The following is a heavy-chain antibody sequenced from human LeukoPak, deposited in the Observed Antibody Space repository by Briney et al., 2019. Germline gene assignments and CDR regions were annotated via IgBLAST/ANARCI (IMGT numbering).Heavy chain of an antibody. CDR1: GVIFSNYW. D-gene: IGHD5-18*01. J-gene: IGHJ4*02. V-gene: IGHV3-74*01. CDR3: ARGGGYSYGSFDY. Sequence: PGGSLRLSCAASGVIFSNYWMHWVRQAPGKGLVWVSRINRDGSSTSYADSVKVRFTISRDNAKNTLYLQMNSLRAEDTAVYYCARGGGYSYGSFDYWGQGTLVTVSS. CDR2: INRDGSST.